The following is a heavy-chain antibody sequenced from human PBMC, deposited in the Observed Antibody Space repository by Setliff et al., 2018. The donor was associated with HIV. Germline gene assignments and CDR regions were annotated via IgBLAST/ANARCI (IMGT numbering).Heavy chain of an antibody. CDR3: ARHEKTGIVYFDY. CDR1: GYSISSGYY. Sequence: PSETLSLTCAVSGYSISSGYYWGWIRQPPGKGLELIGSIYHSGSTYYNPSLKSRVTISVDTSKNQFSLKLSSVTAADTAVYYCARHEKTGIVYFDYWGQGTLVTVSS. D-gene: IGHD3-9*01. V-gene: IGHV4-38-2*01. CDR2: IYHSGST. J-gene: IGHJ4*02.